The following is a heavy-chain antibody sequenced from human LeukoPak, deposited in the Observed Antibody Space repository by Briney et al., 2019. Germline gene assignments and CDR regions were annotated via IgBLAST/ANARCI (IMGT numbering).Heavy chain of an antibody. CDR2: INTNTGNP. V-gene: IGHV7-4-1*02. CDR1: GYTFTSYA. D-gene: IGHD1-1*01. J-gene: IGHJ3*02. Sequence: ASVKVSCKASGYTFTSYAMNWVRQAPGQGLEWMGWINTNTGNPTYAQGFTGRFVFSLDTSVSTAYLQISSLKAEDTAVYYCARGRKLLHLEGRNVFDIWAKGQWSPSLQ. CDR3: ARGRKLLHLEGRNVFDI.